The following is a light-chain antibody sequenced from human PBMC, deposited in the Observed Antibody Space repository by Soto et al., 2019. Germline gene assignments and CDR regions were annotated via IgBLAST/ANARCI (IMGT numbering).Light chain of an antibody. CDR1: QSVSSN. Sequence: IVLTQSPATLSVSPGERATLSCRASQSVSSNLAWYQQKPGQAPRLLISGASTRATGVPARFSGSGSGTELSLTITSRQSEDFAVYYCQQRSNWPPSITFGQGTLLEIK. CDR2: GAS. V-gene: IGKV3D-15*01. CDR3: QQRSNWPPSIT. J-gene: IGKJ5*01.